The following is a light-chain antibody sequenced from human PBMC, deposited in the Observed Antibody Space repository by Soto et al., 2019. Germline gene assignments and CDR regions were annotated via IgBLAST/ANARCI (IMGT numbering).Light chain of an antibody. CDR2: AAS. Sequence: AIRMTQSPSSFSASTGDRVTITCRASQGISSYLAWYQQKPGKAPKLLIYAASTLQSGVPSRFSGSGSGTDFTLTISCLQCEDFATYYCQQYCSYPRTFGQGTKVEIK. V-gene: IGKV1-8*01. CDR3: QQYCSYPRT. CDR1: QGISSY. J-gene: IGKJ1*01.